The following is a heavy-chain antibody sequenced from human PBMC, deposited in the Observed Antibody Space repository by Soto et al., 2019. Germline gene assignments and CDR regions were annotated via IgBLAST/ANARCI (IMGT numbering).Heavy chain of an antibody. Sequence: GGSLRLSCAASGFTFDDYAMHWVRQAPGKGLEWVSGISWNSGSIGYADSVKGRFTISRDNAKNSLYLQMNSLRAEDTALYYCAKDSGSSSWYVAFDIWGQGTMVTVSS. CDR2: ISWNSGSI. J-gene: IGHJ3*02. D-gene: IGHD6-13*01. CDR3: AKDSGSSSWYVAFDI. CDR1: GFTFDDYA. V-gene: IGHV3-9*01.